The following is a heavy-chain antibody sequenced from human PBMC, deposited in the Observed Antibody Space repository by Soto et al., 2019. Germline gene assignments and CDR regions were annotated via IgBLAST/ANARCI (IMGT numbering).Heavy chain of an antibody. J-gene: IGHJ4*02. Sequence: EVQLVESGGGFVQPGRSLRLACTASGFTFGDDAMSWVRQAPGKGLEWVGFIRSNTYDGTTEYAASVKGRFTISRDDSKSIAYLQMNSLKTEDTAVYYCTRASYYYDSSGYYRGDYFDYWGQGTLVTVSS. V-gene: IGHV3-49*04. CDR1: GFTFGDDA. D-gene: IGHD3-22*01. CDR2: IRSNTYDGTT. CDR3: TRASYYYDSSGYYRGDYFDY.